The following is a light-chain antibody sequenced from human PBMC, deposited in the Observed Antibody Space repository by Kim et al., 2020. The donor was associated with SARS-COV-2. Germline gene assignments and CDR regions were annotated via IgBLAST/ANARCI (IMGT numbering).Light chain of an antibody. CDR3: QQYGSSPYT. CDR1: QSVSSNY. CDR2: GAS. V-gene: IGKV3-20*01. J-gene: IGKJ2*01. Sequence: LSPGERATLSCRASQSVSSNYLAWYQGKPDQAPRLLIFGASSRATGIPDRFSGSGSGTDFTLTISRLEPEDFAVYYCQQYGSSPYTFGQGTKLEI.